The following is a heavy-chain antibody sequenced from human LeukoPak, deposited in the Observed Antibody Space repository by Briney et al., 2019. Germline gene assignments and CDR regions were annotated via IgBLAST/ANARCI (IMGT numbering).Heavy chain of an antibody. Sequence: PSETLSLTCAVSGGSISSGGYSWSWIRQPPGKGLEWIGYIYHSGSTYYNPSLKSRVTISVDRSKNQFSLKLSSVTAADTAVYYCARGFLDYGDYGAFDIWGQGTMVTVSS. J-gene: IGHJ3*02. D-gene: IGHD4-17*01. V-gene: IGHV4-30-2*01. CDR1: GGSISSGGYS. CDR3: ARGFLDYGDYGAFDI. CDR2: IYHSGST.